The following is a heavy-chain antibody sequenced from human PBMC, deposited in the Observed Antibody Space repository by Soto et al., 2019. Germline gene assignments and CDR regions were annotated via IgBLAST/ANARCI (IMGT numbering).Heavy chain of an antibody. CDR2: LYSGGTT. J-gene: IGHJ3*02. V-gene: IGHV3-53*01. CDR3: AREGQVGAFHI. Sequence: QPGWSLRLSCAASGFSVSNNYMNWVRQAPGKGLEWVSALYSGGTTYYADSVGGRFTISRDNSKNTLYLQLNSLRAEDTAVYYCAREGQVGAFHIWGQGTKVTVSS. D-gene: IGHD2-2*01. CDR1: GFSVSNNY.